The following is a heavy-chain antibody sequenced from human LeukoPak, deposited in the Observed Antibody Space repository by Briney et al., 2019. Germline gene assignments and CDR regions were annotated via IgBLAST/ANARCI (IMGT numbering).Heavy chain of an antibody. CDR1: GGTFSSYA. D-gene: IGHD6-19*01. CDR3: AREGSGWSRFDY. J-gene: IGHJ4*02. CDR2: IIPIFGTS. Sequence: GASVKVSCKASGGTFSSYAISWVRQAPGQGLELMGRIIPIFGTSNYAQKFQGRVTITTDESTSTAYMELSSLRSEDTAVYYCAREGSGWSRFDYWGQGTLVTVSS. V-gene: IGHV1-69*05.